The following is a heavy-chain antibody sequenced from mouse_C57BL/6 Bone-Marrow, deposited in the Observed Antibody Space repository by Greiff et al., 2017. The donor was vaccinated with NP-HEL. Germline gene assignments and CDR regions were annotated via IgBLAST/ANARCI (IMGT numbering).Heavy chain of an antibody. V-gene: IGHV5-6*01. Sequence: EVKLMESGGDLVKPGGSLKLSCAASGFTFSSYGMSWVLQTPDKRLEWVATISSGGSYTYYPDSVKGRFTISRDNAKNTLYLQMSSLKSEDTAMYYCARHYYSNYFDYWGQGTTLTVSS. CDR3: ARHYYSNYFDY. CDR2: ISSGGSYT. D-gene: IGHD2-5*01. J-gene: IGHJ2*01. CDR1: GFTFSSYG.